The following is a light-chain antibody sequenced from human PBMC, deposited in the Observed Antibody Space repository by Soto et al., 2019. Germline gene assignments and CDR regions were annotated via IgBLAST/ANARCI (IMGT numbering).Light chain of an antibody. CDR2: GAS. V-gene: IGKV3-20*01. CDR3: QQYGSSPPYT. CDR1: QSVSSNY. Sequence: ESVLTQSPGTLSLSPGQRATLSCRASQSVSSNYLAWSQQKPGQAPRLLIYGASSRATGIPDRFSGSGSGTDFTLTISRLEPKDFAVYYCQQYGSSPPYTFGQGTMLEIK. J-gene: IGKJ2*01.